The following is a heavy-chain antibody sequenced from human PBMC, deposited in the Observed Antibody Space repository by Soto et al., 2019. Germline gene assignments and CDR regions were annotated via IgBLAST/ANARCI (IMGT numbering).Heavy chain of an antibody. CDR2: IKQDGSDK. V-gene: IGHV3-7*05. CDR1: GFTFSSYW. D-gene: IGHD6-6*01. CDR3: AKVKSLAGQE. J-gene: IGHJ4*02. Sequence: ESGGGLVQPGGSLRLSCAASGFTFSSYWMSWVRQAPGKGLEWVANIKQDGSDKYYVDSMKGRFTISRDNAKNSLYLQMNSLTAEDTAIYYCAKVKSLAGQEWGQGTLVTVSS.